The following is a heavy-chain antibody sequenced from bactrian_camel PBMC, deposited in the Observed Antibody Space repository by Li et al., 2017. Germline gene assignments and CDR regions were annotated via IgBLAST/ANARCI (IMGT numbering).Heavy chain of an antibody. CDR3: VGGTDGGSWYGTGP. D-gene: IGHD6*01. Sequence: HVQLVESGGGSVQAGGSLRLSCLASGYTYSNKCMGWFRQAPGKEREGVATVYTGGGSTYDSDSVKGRFTISRDDAKNTLYLQLESLKTDDMAMYYCVGGTDGGSWYGTGPWGQGTQVTVS. V-gene: IGHV3S54*01. CDR2: VYTGGGST. CDR1: GYTYSNKC. J-gene: IGHJ6*01.